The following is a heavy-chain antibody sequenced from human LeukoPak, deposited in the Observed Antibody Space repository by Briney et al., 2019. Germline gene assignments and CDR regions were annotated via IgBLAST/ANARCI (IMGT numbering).Heavy chain of an antibody. Sequence: PGGSLRLSCAASGFTFSDYYMSWIRQAPGKGLEWVSYISFIGSTIYYADSVKGRFTIARDNAKNSLYLQMSSLRAEDTALYYSAXPSRPHPYSSSWFRVDYWGQGTLVTVSS. D-gene: IGHD6-13*01. CDR3: AXPSRPHPYSSSWFRVDY. CDR1: GFTFSDYY. J-gene: IGHJ4*02. V-gene: IGHV3-11*01. CDR2: ISFIGSTI.